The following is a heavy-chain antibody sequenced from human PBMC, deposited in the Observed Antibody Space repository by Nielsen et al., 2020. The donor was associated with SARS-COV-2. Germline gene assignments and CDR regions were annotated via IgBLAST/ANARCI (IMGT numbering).Heavy chain of an antibody. CDR3: AHSITIFGVVIIENWFDP. Sequence: SGPTLVQPTQTLTLTCTFSGFSLSTSGVGVGWIRLPPGKALEWLALIYWDNDKRYSPSLKSRLTITKDTSKNQVVLTMTNMDPVDTATYYCAHSITIFGVVIIENWFDPWGQGTLVTVSS. CDR2: IYWDNDK. V-gene: IGHV2-5*02. CDR1: GFSLSTSGVG. D-gene: IGHD3-3*01. J-gene: IGHJ5*02.